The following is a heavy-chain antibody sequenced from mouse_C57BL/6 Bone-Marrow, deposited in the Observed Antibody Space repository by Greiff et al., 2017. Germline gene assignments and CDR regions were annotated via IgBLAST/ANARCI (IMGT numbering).Heavy chain of an antibody. CDR1: GYTFTSYW. J-gene: IGHJ4*01. CDR2: IYPGSGST. D-gene: IGHD1-3*01. CDR3: ERWSLRDSAMDY. V-gene: IGHV1-55*01. Sequence: QVKLQQPGAELVKPGASVKMSCKASGYTFTSYWITWVKQRPGKGLEWIGDIYPGSGSTYYNEKIKSKARLTVDTASSTAYMQLSSLTSEYSAVSSCERWSLRDSAMDYWGQGTSVTVSS.